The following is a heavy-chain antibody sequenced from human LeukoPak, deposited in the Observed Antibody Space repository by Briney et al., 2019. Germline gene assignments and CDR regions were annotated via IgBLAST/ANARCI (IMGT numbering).Heavy chain of an antibody. CDR1: GYSFTSGHY. J-gene: IGHJ4*02. Sequence: SETLSLTCSVSGYSFTSGHYWGWIRQPPGKGLEWIANIYHTGSAHYNPSLKSRVTISVDTSKNQFSLKLSSVTAADTAVYYCARYCTSSTCILRGFDYWGQGTLVTVSS. V-gene: IGHV4-38-2*01. D-gene: IGHD2-2*01. CDR2: IYHTGSA. CDR3: ARYCTSSTCILRGFDY.